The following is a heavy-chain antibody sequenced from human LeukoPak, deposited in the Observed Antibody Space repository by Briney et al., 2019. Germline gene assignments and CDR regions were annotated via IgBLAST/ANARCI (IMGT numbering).Heavy chain of an antibody. J-gene: IGHJ6*03. V-gene: IGHV1-2*02. Sequence: ASVKVSCKASGYTFTGYYMHWVRQAPGQGLEWMGWINPNSGGTNYAQKFQGRVTMTRDTSISTAYMELSRLRSDDTAVYYCARGDVGVPYYYMDVWGKGTTVTISS. CDR1: GYTFTGYY. CDR3: ARGDVGVPYYYMDV. CDR2: INPNSGGT.